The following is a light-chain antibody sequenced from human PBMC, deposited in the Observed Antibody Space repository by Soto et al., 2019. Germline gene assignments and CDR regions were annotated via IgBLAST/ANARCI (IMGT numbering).Light chain of an antibody. Sequence: QSALTQPASVSGSPGQSIAISCTGTSSDVGTYNYVAWYQQHPGTAPKLLIYDVSNRPSGVSDRFSGSKSGNTASLTISGLQAEDEADYSCSSYTSSDTYVFGTGTKVTVL. V-gene: IGLV2-14*03. CDR1: SSDVGTYNY. CDR3: SSYTSSDTYV. J-gene: IGLJ1*01. CDR2: DVS.